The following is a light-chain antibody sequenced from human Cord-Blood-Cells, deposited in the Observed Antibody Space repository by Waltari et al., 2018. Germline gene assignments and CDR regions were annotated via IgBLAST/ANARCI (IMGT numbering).Light chain of an antibody. Sequence: QSVLTQPPSASGTPGQSVTISCSGSSSNIGSNTVNWYQQLPGTATKLLIYSNNQRPSGVPDRFSGSKSGTSASLAISGLQSEDEADYYCAAWDDSLNGPVFGGGTKLTVL. CDR2: SNN. CDR3: AAWDDSLNGPV. V-gene: IGLV1-44*01. J-gene: IGLJ3*02. CDR1: SSNIGSNT.